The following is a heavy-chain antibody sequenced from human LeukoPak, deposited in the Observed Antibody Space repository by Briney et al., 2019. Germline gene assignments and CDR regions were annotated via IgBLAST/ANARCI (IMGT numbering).Heavy chain of an antibody. CDR1: GGTFSSYA. CDR3: ARDPDPLESRAMTTLYIDY. J-gene: IGHJ4*02. Sequence: SVKVSCKASGGTFSSYAISWVRQAHGQGLEWMGRIIPIFGTANYAQKFQGRVTITTDESTSTAYMELSSLGSEDTAVYYCARDPDPLESRAMTTLYIDYWGQGTLVTGSS. D-gene: IGHD3-16*01. V-gene: IGHV1-69*05. CDR2: IIPIFGTA.